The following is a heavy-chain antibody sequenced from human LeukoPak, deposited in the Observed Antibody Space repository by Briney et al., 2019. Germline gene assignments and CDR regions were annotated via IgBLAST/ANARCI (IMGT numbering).Heavy chain of an antibody. CDR2: IYYSGST. CDR3: ASFYCSGGSCYQYYSYYYMDV. D-gene: IGHD2-15*01. J-gene: IGHJ6*03. V-gene: IGHV4-39*01. Sequence: SETLSLTCTVSGGSISSSSYYWGWIRQPPGKGLEWIGSIYYSGSTYSNPSFQSRVTISVDTSKNQFSLKLNSVTAADTAVYYCASFYCSGGSCYQYYSYYYMDVWGKGTTVTISS. CDR1: GGSISSSSYY.